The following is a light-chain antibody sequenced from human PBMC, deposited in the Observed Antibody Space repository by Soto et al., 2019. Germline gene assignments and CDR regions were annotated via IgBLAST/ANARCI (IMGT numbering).Light chain of an antibody. Sequence: DIQMTQSPSSLSASVGDRVSITCRASQDIANFLACYQHKPGKVPTLLIYAASTLQSGVPSRFSGSASGTDFTLTISSLQPEDVATYYCQKYNSPPRTFGQGTKVEV. CDR3: QKYNSPPRT. CDR2: AAS. J-gene: IGKJ1*01. V-gene: IGKV1-27*01. CDR1: QDIANF.